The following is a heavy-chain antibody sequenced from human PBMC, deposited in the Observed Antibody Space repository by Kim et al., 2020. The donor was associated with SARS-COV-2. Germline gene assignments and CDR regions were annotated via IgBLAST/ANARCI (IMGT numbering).Heavy chain of an antibody. J-gene: IGHJ5*02. Sequence: GGSLRLSCAASGFTFSSYALSWVRQAPGKGLEWVSAISGSGGSTYYADSVKGRFTISRDNSQNTLYLQMNSLRVEDTAIYYCAKAAAIYNWFDPWGQGTRVTVSS. D-gene: IGHD6-13*01. CDR2: ISGSGGST. CDR1: GFTFSSYA. CDR3: AKAAAIYNWFDP. V-gene: IGHV3-23*01.